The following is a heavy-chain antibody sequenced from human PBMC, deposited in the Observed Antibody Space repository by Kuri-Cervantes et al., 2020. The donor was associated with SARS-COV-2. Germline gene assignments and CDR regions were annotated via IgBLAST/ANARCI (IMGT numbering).Heavy chain of an antibody. Sequence: ETLSLTCAASGFTFDDYAMHWVRQAPGKGLEWVSLISWDGGSTYYADSVKGRFTISRDNAKNSLYLQMNSLRAEDTAVYYCARVVFRWELPGAFDIWGQGTMVTVSS. CDR3: ARVVFRWELPGAFDI. CDR1: GFTFDDYA. CDR2: ISWDGGST. V-gene: IGHV3-43D*03. J-gene: IGHJ3*02. D-gene: IGHD1-26*01.